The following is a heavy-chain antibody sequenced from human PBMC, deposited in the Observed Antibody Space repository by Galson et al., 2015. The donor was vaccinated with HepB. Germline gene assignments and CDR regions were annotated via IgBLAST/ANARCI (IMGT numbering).Heavy chain of an antibody. CDR3: ARDPSYYGSGSYYGWFDP. J-gene: IGHJ5*02. Sequence: SLRLSCAASGFTFSSYAMHWVRQAPGKGLEWVAVISYDGSNKYYADSVKGRFTISRDNSKNTLYLQMNSLRAEDTAVYYCARDPSYYGSGSYYGWFDPWGQGTLVTVSS. V-gene: IGHV3-30-3*01. D-gene: IGHD3-10*01. CDR2: ISYDGSNK. CDR1: GFTFSSYA.